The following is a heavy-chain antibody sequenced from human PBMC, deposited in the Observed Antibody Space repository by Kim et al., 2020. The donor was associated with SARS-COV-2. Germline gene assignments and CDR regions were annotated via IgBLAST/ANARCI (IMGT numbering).Heavy chain of an antibody. Sequence: STIYYADSVKGRFTISRDNAKNSLYLQMNSLRDEDTAVYYCARDIGGAFDIWGQGTMVTVSS. V-gene: IGHV3-48*02. J-gene: IGHJ3*02. CDR2: STI. D-gene: IGHD1-26*01. CDR3: ARDIGGAFDI.